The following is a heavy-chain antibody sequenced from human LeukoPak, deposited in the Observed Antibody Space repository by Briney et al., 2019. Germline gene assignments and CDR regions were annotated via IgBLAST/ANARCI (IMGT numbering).Heavy chain of an antibody. CDR2: IWYDGSNK. D-gene: IGHD6-13*01. Sequence: GGSLRLSCAASGFTFSSYGMHWVRQAPGKGLEWVAVIWYDGSNKYYADSVKGRFTISRDNSKNTLYLQMNSLRAEDTAVYYCARDSSSWYYFDYWGQGTLVTVSS. CDR1: GFTFSSYG. CDR3: ARDSSSWYYFDY. J-gene: IGHJ4*02. V-gene: IGHV3-33*01.